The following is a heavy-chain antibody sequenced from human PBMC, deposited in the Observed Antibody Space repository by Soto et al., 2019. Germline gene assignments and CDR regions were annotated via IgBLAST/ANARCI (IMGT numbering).Heavy chain of an antibody. D-gene: IGHD3-10*01. CDR2: IKPSARSA. J-gene: IGHJ4*02. V-gene: IGHV1-46*01. Sequence: PEKVSCKASGYKFTSDYMHWVRQAPGQGPEWMGLIKPSARSASYAQSFQGRVTMTMDTSTRTVFMDLSSLRSEDTAIYYCATPSGYWGQGTLVTVSS. CDR1: GYKFTSDY. CDR3: ATPSGY.